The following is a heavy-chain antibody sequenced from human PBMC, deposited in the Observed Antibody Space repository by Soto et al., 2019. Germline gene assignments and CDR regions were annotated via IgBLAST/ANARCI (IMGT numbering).Heavy chain of an antibody. D-gene: IGHD3-22*01. J-gene: IGHJ4*02. CDR3: AGRASRYYYDSSGYFDY. CDR2: IYYSGST. Sequence: SETLSLTCTVSGGSISSYYWIWIRQPPGKGLEWIGYIYYSGSTNYNPSLKSRVTISVDTSKNQFSLKLSSVTAADTAVYYCAGRASRYYYDSSGYFDYWGQGTLVTVSS. V-gene: IGHV4-59*01. CDR1: GGSISSYY.